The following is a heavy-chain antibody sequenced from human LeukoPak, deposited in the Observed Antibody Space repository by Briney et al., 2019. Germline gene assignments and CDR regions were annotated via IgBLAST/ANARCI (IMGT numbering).Heavy chain of an antibody. Sequence: PSETLSLTCTVSGGSISSYYWSWIRQPPGKGLEWIGYIYYSGSTNYNPSLKSRVTISVDTSKNQFSLKLSSVTAADTAVYYCARESTPTWGVGGSSGYYYDYWGQGTLVTVSS. CDR1: GGSISSYY. J-gene: IGHJ4*02. CDR3: ARESTPTWGVGGSSGYYYDY. V-gene: IGHV4-59*01. D-gene: IGHD3-22*01. CDR2: IYYSGST.